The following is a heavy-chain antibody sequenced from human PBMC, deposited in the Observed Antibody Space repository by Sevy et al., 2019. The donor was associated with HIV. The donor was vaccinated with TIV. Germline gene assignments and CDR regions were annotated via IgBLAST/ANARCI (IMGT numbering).Heavy chain of an antibody. CDR3: ANGQSFSQRHYGIDL. Sequence: ASVKVSCKTSGGNFRAYAITWVRHVPGQGLEWMGGIIPIFKTPYYSEKFQGRITITAAVSTATVSMELSRLRAADAAVYYYANGQSFSQRHYGIDLWGQGTTVTVSS. CDR1: GGNFRAYA. J-gene: IGHJ6*02. CDR2: IIPIFKTP. V-gene: IGHV1-69*13.